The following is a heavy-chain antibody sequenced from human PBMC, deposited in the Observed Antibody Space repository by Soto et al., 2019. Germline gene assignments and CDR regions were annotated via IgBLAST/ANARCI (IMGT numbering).Heavy chain of an antibody. J-gene: IGHJ1*01. D-gene: IGHD6-13*01. Sequence: EVHLLESGGGLVQPGGSLRLSCAASGFTFSSYAMTWVRQAPGQGLEWVSGISGSGGRSYYADSVKGRFTISRDNSKNTLYLQMDSLRVEDTAVYYCAKVLQFIAAAGDFQHWGQGTLITVS. CDR1: GFTFSSYA. CDR3: AKVLQFIAAAGDFQH. CDR2: ISGSGGRS. V-gene: IGHV3-23*01.